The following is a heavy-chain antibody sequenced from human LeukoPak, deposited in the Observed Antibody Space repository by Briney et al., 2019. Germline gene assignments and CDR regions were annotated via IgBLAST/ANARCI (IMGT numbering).Heavy chain of an antibody. J-gene: IGHJ4*02. V-gene: IGHV3-21*01. CDR1: GFTFSSYS. Sequence: PGGSLRLSCAASGFTFSSYSMNWVRQAPGKGLEWVSSISGSSSYKYYADSVKGRFTISRDNAKNSLYLQMNSLRAEDTAVYYCARGGYSSSWCNYWGQGTQVTVSS. CDR2: ISGSSSYK. CDR3: ARGGYSSSWCNY. D-gene: IGHD6-13*01.